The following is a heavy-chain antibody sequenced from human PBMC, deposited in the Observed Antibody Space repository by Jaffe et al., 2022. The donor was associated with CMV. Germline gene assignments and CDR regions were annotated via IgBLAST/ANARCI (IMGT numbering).Heavy chain of an antibody. V-gene: IGHV3-33*01. CDR1: GFTFSSYG. CDR2: IWYDGSNK. Sequence: QVQLVESGGGVVQPGRSLRLSCAASGFTFSSYGMHWVRQAPGKGLEWVAVIWYDGSNKYYADSVKGRFTISRDNSKNTLYLQMNSLRAEDTAVYYCASQGYSSGWYGYWGQGTLVTVSS. CDR3: ASQGYSSGWYGY. J-gene: IGHJ4*02. D-gene: IGHD6-19*01.